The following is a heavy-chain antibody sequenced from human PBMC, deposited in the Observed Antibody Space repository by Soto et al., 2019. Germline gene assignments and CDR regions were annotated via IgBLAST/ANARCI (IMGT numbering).Heavy chain of an antibody. CDR3: ARDGAVADNSNFDY. J-gene: IGHJ4*02. Sequence: QVQLVQSGAEVKKPGSSVKVSCKASGGTFTRYAMHWVRQAPGQRLEWMGWINAGNGNTKYSQKFQGRVTITRDTSASTAYMELSSLRSEDTAVYYYARDGAVADNSNFDYWGQGILVTVSS. CDR1: GGTFTRYA. V-gene: IGHV1-3*01. D-gene: IGHD6-19*01. CDR2: INAGNGNT.